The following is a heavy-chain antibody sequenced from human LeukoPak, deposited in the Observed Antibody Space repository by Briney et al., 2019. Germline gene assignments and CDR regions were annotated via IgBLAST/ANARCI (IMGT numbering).Heavy chain of an antibody. J-gene: IGHJ4*02. V-gene: IGHV3-48*03. D-gene: IGHD5-18*01. CDR3: ARGAMVVLD. CDR2: ISSSGSTI. CDR1: GSTFSSYE. Sequence: GGSLRLSCAASGSTFSSYEMNWVRQAPGKGLEWVSYISSSGSTIYYADSVKGRFTISRDNAKNSLYLQMNSLRAEDTAVYHCARGAMVVLDWGQGTLVTVSS.